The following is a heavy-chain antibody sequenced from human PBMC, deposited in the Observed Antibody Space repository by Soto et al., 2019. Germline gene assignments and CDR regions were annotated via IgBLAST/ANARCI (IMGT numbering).Heavy chain of an antibody. D-gene: IGHD3-10*01. CDR2: ISAYNGNT. V-gene: IGHV1-18*01. CDR1: GYTFTSYG. J-gene: IGHJ5*02. CDR3: ARDLRFATYGSGSYPRVNRFDP. Sequence: ASVEVSCEASGYTFTSYGISWVRQAPGQGLEWMGWISAYNGNTNYAQKLQGRVTMTTDTSTSTAYMELRSLRSDDTAVYYCARDLRFATYGSGSYPRVNRFDPWGQGTLVTVSS.